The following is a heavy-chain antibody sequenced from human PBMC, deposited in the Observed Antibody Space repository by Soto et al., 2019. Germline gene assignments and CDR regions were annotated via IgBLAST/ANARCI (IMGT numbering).Heavy chain of an antibody. J-gene: IGHJ5*01. D-gene: IGHD3-10*01. V-gene: IGHV4-31*03. CDR2: IYHSGST. Sequence: PSETLSLTCTVSGGSISKGAYYWNWIRQHPGKGLEWIGYIYHSGSTYYNPSLGSRITMSVDTSKNQFSLRLTSMTAADTAVYYCARGGGFGDLLRWFDSWGQGALVTGSS. CDR3: ARGGGFGDLLRWFDS. CDR1: GGSISKGAYY.